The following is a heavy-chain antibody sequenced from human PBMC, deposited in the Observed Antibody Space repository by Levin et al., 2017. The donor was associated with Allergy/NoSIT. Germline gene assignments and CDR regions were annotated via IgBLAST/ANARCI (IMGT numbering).Heavy chain of an antibody. CDR3: AGAYCSGGSCSWGRRNWFDP. V-gene: IGHV3-11*01. CDR2: ITSSGSAI. J-gene: IGHJ5*02. D-gene: IGHD2-15*01. Sequence: PGGSLRLSCAASGFTLSDYYMTWIRQAPGKGLEWVAYITSSGSAIYYADSLEGRFTVSRDNAKNSLYLQMDSLRAEDTAVYYCAGAYCSGGSCSWGRRNWFDPWGQGTLVTVSS. CDR1: GFTLSDYY.